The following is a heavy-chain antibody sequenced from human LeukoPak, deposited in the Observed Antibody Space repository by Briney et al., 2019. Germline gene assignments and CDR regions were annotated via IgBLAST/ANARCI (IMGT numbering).Heavy chain of an antibody. Sequence: ASVKVSCKASGYTFTGYYMHWVRQAPGQGLEWMGWINPNSGDTNYAQKFQGRVTMTRDTSISTAYMELSRLRSDDTAVYYCARRNFWNNYPNTYYFDYWGQGTLVTVSS. J-gene: IGHJ4*02. CDR1: GYTFTGYY. CDR2: INPNSGDT. D-gene: IGHD3-3*01. V-gene: IGHV1-2*02. CDR3: ARRNFWNNYPNTYYFDY.